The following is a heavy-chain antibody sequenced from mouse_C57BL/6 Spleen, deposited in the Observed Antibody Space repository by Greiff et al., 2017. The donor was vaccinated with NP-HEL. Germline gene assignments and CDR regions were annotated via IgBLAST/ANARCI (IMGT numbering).Heavy chain of an antibody. CDR1: GYSFTGYY. Sequence: VQLQQSGPELVKPGASVKISCKASGYSFTGYYMNWVKQSPEKSLEWIGEINPSTGGTTYNQKFKAKATLTVDKSSSTAYMQLKSLTSEDSAVYYGARGLRYPYCDYWGKGTTLTVSS. CDR3: ARGLRYPYCDY. D-gene: IGHD1-1*01. V-gene: IGHV1-42*01. CDR2: INPSTGGT. J-gene: IGHJ2*01.